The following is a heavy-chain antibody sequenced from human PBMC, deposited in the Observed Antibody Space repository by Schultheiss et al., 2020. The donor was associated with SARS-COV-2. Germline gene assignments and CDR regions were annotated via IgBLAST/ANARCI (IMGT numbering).Heavy chain of an antibody. Sequence: SETLSLTCTVSGGSISSYYWSWIRQPAGKGLEWIGRIYTSGSTNYNPSLKSRVTISVDTSKNQFSLKLSSVTAADTAVYYCARDQDYGDDFDYWGQGTLVTVSS. J-gene: IGHJ4*02. CDR3: ARDQDYGDDFDY. V-gene: IGHV4-4*07. CDR1: GGSISSYY. CDR2: IYTSGST. D-gene: IGHD4-17*01.